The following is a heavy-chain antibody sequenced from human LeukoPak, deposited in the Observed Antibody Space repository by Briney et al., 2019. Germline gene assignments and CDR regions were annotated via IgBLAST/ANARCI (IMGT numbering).Heavy chain of an antibody. V-gene: IGHV3-30-3*01. D-gene: IGHD3-3*01. CDR2: MSYDGSNK. CDR3: ARERLYTIFGVVISPRPPSDYMDV. J-gene: IGHJ6*03. Sequence: SGGSLRLSCAASGFTFSSYAMHWVRQAPGKGLEWVAVMSYDGSNKYYADSVKGRFTISRDNSKNTLYLQMNSLRAEDTAVYYCARERLYTIFGVVISPRPPSDYMDVWGKGTTVTVSS. CDR1: GFTFSSYA.